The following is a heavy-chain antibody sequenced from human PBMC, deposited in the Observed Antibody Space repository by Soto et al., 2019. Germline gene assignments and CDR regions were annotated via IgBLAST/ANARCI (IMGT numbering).Heavy chain of an antibody. CDR3: AKDGQPLLYRDGGAFDI. CDR2: ISYDGSNK. CDR1: GFTFSSYG. D-gene: IGHD2-2*02. V-gene: IGHV3-30*18. Sequence: GGSLRLSCAASGFTFSSYGMHWVRQAPGKGLEWVAVISYDGSNKYYADSVKGRFTISRDNSKNTLYLQMNSLRAEDTAVYYCAKDGQPLLYRDGGAFDIWGQGTMVTVSS. J-gene: IGHJ3*02.